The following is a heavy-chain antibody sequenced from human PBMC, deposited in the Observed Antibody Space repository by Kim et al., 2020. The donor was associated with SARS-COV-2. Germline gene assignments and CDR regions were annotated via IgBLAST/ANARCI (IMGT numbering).Heavy chain of an antibody. V-gene: IGHV1-18*01. CDR1: GYTFTSYG. CDR2: ISAYNGNT. D-gene: IGHD2-8*01. CDR3: ASNEPAGSYYYYYGMDV. Sequence: ASVKVSCKASGYTFTSYGISWVRQAPGQGLEWMGWISAYNGNTNYAQKLQGRVTMTTDTSTSTAYMELRSLRSDDTAVYYCASNEPAGSYYYYYGMDVWGQGTTVTVSS. J-gene: IGHJ6*02.